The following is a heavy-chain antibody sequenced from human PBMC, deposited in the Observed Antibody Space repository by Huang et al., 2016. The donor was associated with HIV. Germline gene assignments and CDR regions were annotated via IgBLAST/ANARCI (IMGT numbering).Heavy chain of an antibody. CDR2: IIRSFGTA. CDR3: ARAPIAGGGRDFDEGAEYDY. V-gene: IGHV1-69*01. Sequence: QVKLVQSGAEVKKPGSSVKVSCKASGGTFSSYGISWVRQAPGQGLEWMGGIIRSFGTAKYAKKVQDRVTITADESTRTTYMEVRSLRSEDTAVYYCARAPIAGGGRDFDEGAEYDYWGQGTLVTVSS. CDR1: GGTFSSYG. D-gene: IGHD6-13*01. J-gene: IGHJ4*02.